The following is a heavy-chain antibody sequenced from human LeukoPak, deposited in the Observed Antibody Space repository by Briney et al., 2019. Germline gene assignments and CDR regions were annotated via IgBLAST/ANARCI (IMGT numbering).Heavy chain of an antibody. CDR1: GGSFSGYY. CDR2: INHSGST. D-gene: IGHD6-6*01. J-gene: IGHJ4*02. Sequence: PSETLSLTCAVYGGSFSGYYWGWIRQPPGKGLEWIGEINHSGSTNYNPSLKSRVTISVDTSKNQFSLKLSSVTAADTAVYYCARRPLSSSPRPHCFDYWGQGTLVTVSS. V-gene: IGHV4-34*01. CDR3: ARRPLSSSPRPHCFDY.